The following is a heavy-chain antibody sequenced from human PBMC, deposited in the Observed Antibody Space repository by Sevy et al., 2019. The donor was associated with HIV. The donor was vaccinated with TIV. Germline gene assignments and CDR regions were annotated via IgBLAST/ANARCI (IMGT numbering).Heavy chain of an antibody. J-gene: IGHJ4*02. CDR2: IKQDAGQK. CDR3: ARDDGNYYFHY. V-gene: IGHV3-7*01. Sequence: GGSLRLSCAASGFTFSKYWMGWVRQAPGKGLEWVANIKQDAGQKYYVDSVKGRFTISRDNAKNSLYLQMNSLRAEDSAVYFCARDDGNYYFHYWGQGTLVTVSS. CDR1: GFTFSKYW. D-gene: IGHD1-7*01.